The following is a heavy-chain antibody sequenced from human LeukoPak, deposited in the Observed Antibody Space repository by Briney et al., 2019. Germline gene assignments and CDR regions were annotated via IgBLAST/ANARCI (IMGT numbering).Heavy chain of an antibody. Sequence: ASVKVSCKASGFTFTSSAMQWVRQARGQRLEWIGWIVVGSGNTNYAQKFQERVTITRDMSTSTAYMELSSLRSEDTAVYYCAGDIRGLGSCFDYWGQGTLVTVSS. J-gene: IGHJ4*02. CDR1: GFTFTSSA. D-gene: IGHD3-10*01. CDR3: AGDIRGLGSCFDY. V-gene: IGHV1-58*02. CDR2: IVVGSGNT.